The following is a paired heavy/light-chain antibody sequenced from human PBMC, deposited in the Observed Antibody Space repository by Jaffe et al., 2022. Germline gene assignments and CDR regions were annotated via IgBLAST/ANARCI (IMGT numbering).Heavy chain of an antibody. CDR3: AKQGAASAPYFDS. J-gene: IGHJ4*02. CDR2: MRSDGSN. Sequence: QVQLVESGGGVVQPGGSLRLSCVASGFSFSDFTMHWVRQTPDKGLEWVGFMRSDGSNYYVQYLRGRFTISRDNSKNMMYLHMNSLSADDTAVYYCAKQGAASAPYFDSWGQGTLLTVSS. V-gene: IGHV3-30*02. D-gene: IGHD6-13*01. CDR1: GFSFSDFT.
Light chain of an antibody. CDR2: KAS. CDR3: QQYNSAPYT. CDR1: QSISNL. J-gene: IGKJ2*01. Sequence: DIQMTQSPSTLSASVGDRVTITCRASQSISNLLAWYQQKPGKAPKLLIYKASSLESGVPSRFSGGASGTEFTLTISSLQPDDFATYYCQQYNSAPYTFGQGTNLEIK. V-gene: IGKV1-5*03.